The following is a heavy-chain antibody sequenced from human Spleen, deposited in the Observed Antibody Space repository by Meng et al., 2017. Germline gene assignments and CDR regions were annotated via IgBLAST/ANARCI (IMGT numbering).Heavy chain of an antibody. CDR2: ISGSGGST. Sequence: GGSLRLSCAASGFTFSNYEMHWVRQAPGKGLEWASAISGSGGSTYYADSVKGRFTISRDNSKNTLYLQMNSLRAEDTAVYYCARGGYSSGLDYWGQGTLVTVSS. CDR1: GFTFSNYE. J-gene: IGHJ4*02. CDR3: ARGGYSSGLDY. V-gene: IGHV3-23*01. D-gene: IGHD6-19*01.